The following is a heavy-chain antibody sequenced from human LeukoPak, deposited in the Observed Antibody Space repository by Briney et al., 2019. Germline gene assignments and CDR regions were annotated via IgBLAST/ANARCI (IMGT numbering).Heavy chain of an antibody. CDR2: INHSGST. D-gene: IGHD3-22*01. Sequence: SDTLSLTCAVYGGSFSGYYWSWIRQPPGKGLEWIGEINHSGSTNYNPSLKSRVTISVDTSKNQFSLKLSSVTAADTAVYYCARRLDYYDSRPDAFDIWGQGTMVTVSS. CDR3: ARRLDYYDSRPDAFDI. CDR1: GGSFSGYY. J-gene: IGHJ3*02. V-gene: IGHV4-34*01.